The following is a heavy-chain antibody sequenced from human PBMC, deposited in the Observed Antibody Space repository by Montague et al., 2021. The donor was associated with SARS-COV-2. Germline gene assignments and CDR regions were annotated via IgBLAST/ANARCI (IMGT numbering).Heavy chain of an antibody. Sequence: SETLSLTCTVSGGSIISTTSNWGWIRQPPGKGLEWIGSIYYTANTYYTPSLKTRVTISVDTSKNQFSLRLRSVTAADTAVYYCARDRLRSGCFDPWGQGTLVTVSS. D-gene: IGHD5-12*01. CDR3: ARDRLRSGCFDP. J-gene: IGHJ5*02. CDR1: GGSIISTTSN. V-gene: IGHV4-39*01. CDR2: IYYTANT.